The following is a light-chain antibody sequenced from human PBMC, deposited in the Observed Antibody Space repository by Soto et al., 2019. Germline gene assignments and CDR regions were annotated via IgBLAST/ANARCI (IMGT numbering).Light chain of an antibody. Sequence: SASVGYIVTITCRASQTISSWLAWYQQKPGKAPKLLIYKASTLKSGVPSRFSGSGSGTEFTLTISSLQPDDFATYYCQHYNSYSEAFGQGTKVDIK. J-gene: IGKJ1*01. CDR2: KAS. CDR3: QHYNSYSEA. V-gene: IGKV1-5*03. CDR1: QTISSW.